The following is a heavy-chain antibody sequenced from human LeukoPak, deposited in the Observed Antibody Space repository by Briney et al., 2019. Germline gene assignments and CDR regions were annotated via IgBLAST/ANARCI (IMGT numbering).Heavy chain of an antibody. Sequence: KPGESLKISCKGSGYSLTSYWIGWVRQTPGKGLEWMRIIYPGDSDTRYSPSFQGQVTISADKSISTAYLQWRSLKASDTAMYYCARSGVYHGSGTLRWPYGMDVWGQGTTVTVSS. CDR2: IYPGDSDT. V-gene: IGHV5-51*01. CDR3: ARSGVYHGSGTLRWPYGMDV. D-gene: IGHD3-10*01. J-gene: IGHJ6*02. CDR1: GYSLTSYW.